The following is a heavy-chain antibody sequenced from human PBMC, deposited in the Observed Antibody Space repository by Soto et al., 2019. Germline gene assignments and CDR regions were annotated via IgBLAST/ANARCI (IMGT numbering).Heavy chain of an antibody. CDR3: ARGANDIVVVVAYNWFDP. CDR1: GGSFIGYY. Sequence: SETLSLTCAVYGGSFIGYYWSWIRQPPGKGLEWIGEINHSGSTNYNPSLKSRVTISVDTSKNQFSLKLSSVTAADTAVYYCARGANDIVVVVAYNWFDPWGQGTLVTVSS. V-gene: IGHV4-34*01. D-gene: IGHD2-15*01. J-gene: IGHJ5*02. CDR2: INHSGST.